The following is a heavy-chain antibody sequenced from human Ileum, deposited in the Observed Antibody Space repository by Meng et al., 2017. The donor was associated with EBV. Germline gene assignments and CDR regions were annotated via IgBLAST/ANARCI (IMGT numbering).Heavy chain of an antibody. CDR1: GASITESNS. J-gene: IGHJ4*02. D-gene: IGHD5-18*01. Sequence: QLRLQESGPELVKPSGTLSLTFAVSGASITESNSWSWVRQPPGKGLEWIGEIYHSGGTNYNPSLKSRVTISVDKSKNQISLKLNSVTAADTAVYYCARWAFIYSYGFDHWGQGTLVTVSS. CDR2: IYHSGGT. V-gene: IGHV4-4*02. CDR3: ARWAFIYSYGFDH.